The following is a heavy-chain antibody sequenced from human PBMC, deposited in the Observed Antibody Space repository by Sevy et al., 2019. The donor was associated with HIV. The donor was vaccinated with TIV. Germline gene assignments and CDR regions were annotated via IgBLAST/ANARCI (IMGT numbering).Heavy chain of an antibody. CDR3: ARAQLEGYCSSTSCYNWFDP. Sequence: SETLSLTCTVSGGSISSYYWSWIRQPPGKGLEWIGYIYYSGSTNYNPSLKSRVTISVDTSKNQFSLKLSSVTAADTAVYYCARAQLEGYCSSTSCYNWFDPWGQGTLVTVSS. CDR1: GGSISSYY. V-gene: IGHV4-59*01. D-gene: IGHD2-2*01. CDR2: IYYSGST. J-gene: IGHJ5*02.